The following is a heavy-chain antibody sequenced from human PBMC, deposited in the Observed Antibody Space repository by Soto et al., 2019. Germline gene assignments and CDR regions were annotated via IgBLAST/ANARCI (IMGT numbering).Heavy chain of an antibody. CDR2: IYYSGST. D-gene: IGHD2-2*01. V-gene: IGHV4-59*01. CDR3: ARVAPRYCSSTSCYVYYYYGMDV. Sequence: PSETLSLTCTVSGGSISSYYWSWIRQPPGKGLEWIGYIYYSGSTNYNPSLKSRVTISVDTSKNQFSLKLSSVTAADTAVYYCARVAPRYCSSTSCYVYYYYGMDVWGQGTTVTV. J-gene: IGHJ6*02. CDR1: GGSISSYY.